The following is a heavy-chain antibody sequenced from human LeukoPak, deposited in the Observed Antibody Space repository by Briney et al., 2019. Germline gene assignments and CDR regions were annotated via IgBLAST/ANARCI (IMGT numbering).Heavy chain of an antibody. J-gene: IGHJ4*02. CDR2: ISSSGSTI. CDR3: AKDSRNDYGDYVPFDH. CDR1: GFTFSDYY. Sequence: GGSLRLSCAASGFTFSDYYMSWIRQAPGKGLEWVSYISSSGSTIYYADSVKGRFTISRDNAKNSLYLQMNSLRAEDTAVYYCAKDSRNDYGDYVPFDHWGQGTLVTVSS. D-gene: IGHD4-17*01. V-gene: IGHV3-11*04.